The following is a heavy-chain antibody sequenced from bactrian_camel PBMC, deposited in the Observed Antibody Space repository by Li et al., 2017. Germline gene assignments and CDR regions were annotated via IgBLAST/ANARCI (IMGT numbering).Heavy chain of an antibody. J-gene: IGHJ4*01. D-gene: IGHD2*01. V-gene: IGHV3S1*01. CDR3: AKGRLPFYSPTVYDPP. CDR1: GFDFSTYD. Sequence: VQLVESGGGLVAPGGSPRLSCASSGFDFSTYDMQWVRQAPGKGLEWVSTITHYIGNTYYPDAVKGRFVISRDNGMNTLHLQMDNLKPEDTAIYYCAKGRLPFYSPTVYDPPGGQGTQVTVS. CDR2: ITHYIGNT.